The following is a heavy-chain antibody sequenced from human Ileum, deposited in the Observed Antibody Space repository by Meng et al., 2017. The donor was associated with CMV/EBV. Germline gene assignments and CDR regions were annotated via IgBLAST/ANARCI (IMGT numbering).Heavy chain of an antibody. Sequence: SVKVSCKASGGTFSSYTISWVRQAPGQGLEWMGRIIPILGIANYAQKFQGRVTITADKSTSTAYMELSSLRSEDTAVYYCARAGLTMIVVAQWYYGMDVWGQGTTVTVSS. CDR1: GGTFSSYT. D-gene: IGHD3-22*01. J-gene: IGHJ6*02. V-gene: IGHV1-69*02. CDR2: IIPILGIA. CDR3: ARAGLTMIVVAQWYYGMDV.